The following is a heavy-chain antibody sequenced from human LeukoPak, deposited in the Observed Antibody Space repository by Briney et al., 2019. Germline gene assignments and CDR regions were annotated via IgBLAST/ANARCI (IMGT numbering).Heavy chain of an antibody. CDR2: ISSSSSYI. CDR3: ASQGSWSSTSCYY. D-gene: IGHD2-2*01. V-gene: IGHV3-21*01. Sequence: PGRSLRLSCAASGFTFSSYSMNWVRQAPGKGLEWVSSISSSSSYIYYADSVKGRFTISRDNAKNSLYLQMNSLRAEDTAVYYCASQGSWSSTSCYYWGPGTLVTVSS. J-gene: IGHJ4*02. CDR1: GFTFSSYS.